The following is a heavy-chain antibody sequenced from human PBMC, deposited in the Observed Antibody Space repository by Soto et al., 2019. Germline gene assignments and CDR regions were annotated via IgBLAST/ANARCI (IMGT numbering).Heavy chain of an antibody. CDR1: GGSISSGDYY. J-gene: IGHJ6*02. Sequence: PSETLSLTCTVSGGSISSGDYYWSWIRQPPGKGLEWIGYIYYSGSTYYNPSLKSRVTISVDTSKNQFSLKLSSVTAADTAVYYCARDSAGYDFWSGYSPGYYYYGMDVWGQGTTVTVSS. CDR3: ARDSAGYDFWSGYSPGYYYYGMDV. V-gene: IGHV4-30-4*01. CDR2: IYYSGST. D-gene: IGHD3-3*01.